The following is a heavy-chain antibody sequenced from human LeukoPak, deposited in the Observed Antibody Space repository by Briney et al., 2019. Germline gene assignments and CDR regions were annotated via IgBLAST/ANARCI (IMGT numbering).Heavy chain of an antibody. Sequence: GESLKISCKGSGYSFTSYWIGWVRQMPGKGLEWMGIIYPGDSDTRYSPSFQGQVTISADKSISTAYLQWSSLKASDTAMYYCARQYYYDSSGCYGHIFDYWGQGTLVTVSS. CDR1: GYSFTSYW. CDR3: ARQYYYDSSGCYGHIFDY. CDR2: IYPGDSDT. J-gene: IGHJ4*02. D-gene: IGHD3-22*01. V-gene: IGHV5-51*01.